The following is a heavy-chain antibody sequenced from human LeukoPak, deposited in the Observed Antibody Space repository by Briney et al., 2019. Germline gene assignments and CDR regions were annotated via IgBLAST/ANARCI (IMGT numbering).Heavy chain of an antibody. D-gene: IGHD1-26*01. CDR3: ARDSIVGATATHDAFDI. J-gene: IGHJ3*02. CDR1: GYTFTSYY. Sequence: ASVKVSCKASGYTFTSYYMHWVRQAPGQGLEWMGIINPSGGSTSYAQKFQGRVTITTDESTSTAYMELSSLRSEDTAVYYCARDSIVGATATHDAFDIWGQGTMVTVSS. CDR2: INPSGGST. V-gene: IGHV1-46*01.